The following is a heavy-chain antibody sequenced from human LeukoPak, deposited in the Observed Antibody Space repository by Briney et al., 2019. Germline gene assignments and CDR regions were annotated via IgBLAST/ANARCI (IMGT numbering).Heavy chain of an antibody. Sequence: AGGSLRLSCAASGFRFSNYWMNWVRQAPEKGLEWVANINPEGSQNRYVDSVNGRFTVSRDNARNSLYLDMDSLTADDSAIYYCAAWGESSSNYWGQGILVTVSS. CDR2: INPEGSQN. CDR1: GFRFSNYW. V-gene: IGHV3-7*01. CDR3: AAWGESSSNY. D-gene: IGHD3-16*01. J-gene: IGHJ4*02.